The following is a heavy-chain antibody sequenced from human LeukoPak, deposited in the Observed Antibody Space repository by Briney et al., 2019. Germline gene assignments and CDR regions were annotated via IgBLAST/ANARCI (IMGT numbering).Heavy chain of an antibody. CDR1: GYTFTGYY. V-gene: IGHV1-2*06. Sequence: ASVNVSCKASGYTFTGYYMHWVRQAPGQGLEWMGRINPNSGGTNYAQKFQGRVTMTRDTSISTAYMELSRLRSDDTAVYYCARVRPGVVVAATAHWFDPWGQGTLVTVSS. CDR3: ARVRPGVVVAATAHWFDP. CDR2: INPNSGGT. D-gene: IGHD2-15*01. J-gene: IGHJ5*02.